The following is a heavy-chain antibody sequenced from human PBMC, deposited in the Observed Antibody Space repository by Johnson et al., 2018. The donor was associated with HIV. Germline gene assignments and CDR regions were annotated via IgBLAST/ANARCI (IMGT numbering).Heavy chain of an antibody. V-gene: IGHV3-13*04. CDR2: IGSTGDT. J-gene: IGHJ3*02. D-gene: IGHD3-22*01. Sequence: VQLVESGGDLVQPGGSLRLSCAASGFTFSSYDMHWVRQATGKGLEWVSGIGSTGDTYYPGSVKGRFTISSDNSKNALYLQMNSLRAEDTAVYYCTRGLDYYDSTGFRSASFDIWGQGTMVIVSS. CDR3: TRGLDYYDSTGFRSASFDI. CDR1: GFTFSSYD.